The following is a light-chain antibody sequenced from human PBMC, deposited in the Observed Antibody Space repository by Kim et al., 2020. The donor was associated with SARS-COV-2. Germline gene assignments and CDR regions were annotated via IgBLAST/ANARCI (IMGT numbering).Light chain of an antibody. J-gene: IGLJ1*01. V-gene: IGLV3-1*01. CDR2: QDS. CDR1: KLGDKY. CDR3: QAWDSSTPYV. Sequence: VSPGQTASITCSGDKLGDKYACWYQQKPGQSPVLVIYQDSKRPSGIPERFAGSNSGNTATLTISGTQAMDEADYYCQAWDSSTPYVFGTGTKVTVL.